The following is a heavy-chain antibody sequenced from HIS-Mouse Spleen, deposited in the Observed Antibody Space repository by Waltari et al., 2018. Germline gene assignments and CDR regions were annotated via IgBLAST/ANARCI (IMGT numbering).Heavy chain of an antibody. Sequence: QLQLQESGPGLVKPSETLSLTCTVSGGSISSSSYYWGWIRPPPGKGLEWIGSIYYSGGTYYNPSLRSRVTISVDTSKNQFSLKLSSVTAADTALYYCAREIPYSSSWYDWYFDLWGRGTLVTVSS. CDR2: IYYSGGT. V-gene: IGHV4-39*07. CDR3: AREIPYSSSWYDWYFDL. CDR1: GGSISSSSYY. J-gene: IGHJ2*01. D-gene: IGHD6-13*01.